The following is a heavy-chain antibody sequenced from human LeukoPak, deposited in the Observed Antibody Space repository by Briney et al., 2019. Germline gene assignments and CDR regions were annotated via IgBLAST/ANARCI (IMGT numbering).Heavy chain of an antibody. J-gene: IGHJ5*02. CDR2: FYHSGST. CDR1: GGSISSSNW. D-gene: IGHD6-13*01. Sequence: SETLPLTCAVSGGSISSSNWWSWVRPPPGKGLEWSGEFYHSGSTNYNTFLKSLVTISVDKSKNQFTLQLSSVTAADTAVYYCARGGAAAGTDWFDAWGQGTLVTVSS. CDR3: ARGGAAAGTDWFDA. V-gene: IGHV4-4*02.